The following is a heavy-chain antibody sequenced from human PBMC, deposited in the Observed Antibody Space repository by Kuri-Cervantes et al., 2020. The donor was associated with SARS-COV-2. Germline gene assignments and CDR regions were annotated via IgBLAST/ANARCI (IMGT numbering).Heavy chain of an antibody. V-gene: IGHV3-30-3*01. J-gene: IGHJ4*02. CDR3: ARSYYDYIWGSYRPEALDY. CDR1: GFPFSSYA. Sequence: LSLTCAASGFPFSSYAMHWVRQAPGKGLEWVAVISYDGSNKYYADSVKGRFTISRDNSKNTLYLQMNSLRAEDTAVYYCARSYYDYIWGSYRPEALDYWGQGTLVTVSS. D-gene: IGHD3-16*02. CDR2: ISYDGSNK.